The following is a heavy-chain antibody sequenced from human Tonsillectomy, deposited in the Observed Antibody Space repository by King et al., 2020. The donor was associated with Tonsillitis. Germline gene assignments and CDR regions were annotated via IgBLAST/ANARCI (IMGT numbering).Heavy chain of an antibody. Sequence: VQLVESGGGLIQPGGSLRLSCAASGFTVSSNYMSWVRQAPGKGLEWVSGIYSGGSTYYADSVQGRFTISRDNSKNTLYLQLNSLRADDTAVYYCSSVVVTAEGYWYFDLWGRGTLVTVSS. CDR1: GFTVSSNY. D-gene: IGHD2-21*02. V-gene: IGHV3-53*01. CDR3: SSVVVTAEGYWYFDL. J-gene: IGHJ2*01. CDR2: IYSGGST.